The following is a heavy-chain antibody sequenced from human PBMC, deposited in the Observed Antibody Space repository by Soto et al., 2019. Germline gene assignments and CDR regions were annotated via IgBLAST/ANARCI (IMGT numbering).Heavy chain of an antibody. J-gene: IGHJ4*02. CDR3: AKDASGSYFHFDY. CDR2: ISYDGSNK. CDR1: GFTFSSYG. Sequence: GGSLRLSCAASGFTFSSYGMHWVRQAPGKGLEWVAVISYDGSNKYYADSVKGRFTISRDNSKNTLYLQMNSLRAEDTAVYYCAKDASGSYFHFDYWGQGTLVTVSS. D-gene: IGHD1-26*01. V-gene: IGHV3-30*18.